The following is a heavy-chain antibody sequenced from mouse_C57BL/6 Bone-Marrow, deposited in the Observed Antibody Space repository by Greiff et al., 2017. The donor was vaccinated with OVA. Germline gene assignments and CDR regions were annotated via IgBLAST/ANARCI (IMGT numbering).Heavy chain of an antibody. CDR1: GFTFSDYY. CDR2: INYDGSST. V-gene: IGHV5-16*01. Sequence: EVQRVESEGGLVQPGSSMKLSCTASGFTFSDYYMAWVRQVPEKGLEWVANINYDGSSTYYLDSLKSRFIISRDNATNILYLQMSSLKSEDTATYYCARIYDPYAMDYWGQGTSVTVSS. D-gene: IGHD2-3*01. CDR3: ARIYDPYAMDY. J-gene: IGHJ4*01.